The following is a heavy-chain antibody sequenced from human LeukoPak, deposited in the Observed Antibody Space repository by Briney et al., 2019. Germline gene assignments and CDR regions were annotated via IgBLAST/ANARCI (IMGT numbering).Heavy chain of an antibody. CDR3: ARMRIASNYWYFDP. D-gene: IGHD6-6*01. V-gene: IGHV4-31*03. CDR1: GGSISSGGYY. Sequence: SETLSLTCTVSGGSISSGGYYWSWIRQHPGKGLEWIGYIYYSGSTYYNPSLKSRVTISVDTSVDQFSLKLSSVTAADTAVYSCARMRIASNYWYFDPWGRGTLVTVSS. CDR2: IYYSGST. J-gene: IGHJ2*01.